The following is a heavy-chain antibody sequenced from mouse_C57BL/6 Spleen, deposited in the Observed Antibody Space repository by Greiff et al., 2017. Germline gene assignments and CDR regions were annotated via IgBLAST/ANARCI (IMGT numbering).Heavy chain of an antibody. V-gene: IGHV5-12*01. CDR2: ISNGGGST. CDR3: ARQGYYGSSYYFDY. Sequence: EVQLVESGGGLVQPGGSLKLSCAASGFTFSDYYMYWVRQTPEKRLEWVAYISNGGGSTYYPDTVKGRFTISRDNAKNTLYLQMSRLKSEDTAMYYCARQGYYGSSYYFDYGGQGTTLTVSS. CDR1: GFTFSDYY. J-gene: IGHJ2*01. D-gene: IGHD1-1*01.